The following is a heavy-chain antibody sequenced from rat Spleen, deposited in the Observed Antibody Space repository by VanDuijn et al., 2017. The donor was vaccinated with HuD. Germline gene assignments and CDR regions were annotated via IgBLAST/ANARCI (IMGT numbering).Heavy chain of an antibody. V-gene: IGHV5-31*01. Sequence: EVQLVESGGGLVQPGRSLKLSCVASGFTFNKYWVAWIRQAPGKGLEWVASIINTGDSTYYAGSVKGRFTISRDNAKSTLYLQMNSLRSEDTATYYCTRVAFDYWGQGVMVTVSS. CDR3: TRVAFDY. J-gene: IGHJ2*01. CDR1: GFTFNKYW. CDR2: IINTGDST.